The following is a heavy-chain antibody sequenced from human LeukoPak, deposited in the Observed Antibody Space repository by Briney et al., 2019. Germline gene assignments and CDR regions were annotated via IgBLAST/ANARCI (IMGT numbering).Heavy chain of an antibody. CDR1: GFTFSSYE. D-gene: IGHD6-13*01. CDR3: ARHPQRRTRGYSSSWYAGGWFDP. V-gene: IGHV3-48*03. CDR2: ISSSGSTI. J-gene: IGHJ5*02. Sequence: GGSLRLSCAASGFTFSSYEMNWVRQAPGKGLEWVSYISSSGSTIYYADSVKGRFTISRDNAKNSLYLQMNSPRAEDTAVYYCARHPQRRTRGYSSSWYAGGWFDPWGQGTLVTVSS.